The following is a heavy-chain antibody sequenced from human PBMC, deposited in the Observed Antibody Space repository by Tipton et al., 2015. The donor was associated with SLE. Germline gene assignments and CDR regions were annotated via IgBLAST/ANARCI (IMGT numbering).Heavy chain of an antibody. J-gene: IGHJ4*02. Sequence: TLSLTCAVYGGSFSGYYWSWIRQPPGKGLEWIGEINHSGSTNYNPSLKSRVTISVDTTKNQFSLKLSSVTAADTAVYYCARVGSSWGDYWGQGTLVTVSS. CDR2: INHSGST. CDR3: ARVGSSWGDY. V-gene: IGHV4-34*01. CDR1: GGSFSGYY. D-gene: IGHD6-13*01.